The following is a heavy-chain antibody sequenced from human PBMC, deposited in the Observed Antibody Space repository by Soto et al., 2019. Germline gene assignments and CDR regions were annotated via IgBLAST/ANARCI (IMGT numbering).Heavy chain of an antibody. Sequence: GGSLRLSCAASGFTFSSYWMSWVRQAPGKGLEWVANIKQDGSEKYYVDSVKGRFTISRDNAKNSLYLQMNSLRAEDRAVYYCARDVFMITFGGVIAHFDYWGQGTLVTVSS. CDR2: IKQDGSEK. V-gene: IGHV3-7*01. CDR3: ARDVFMITFGGVIAHFDY. D-gene: IGHD3-16*02. CDR1: GFTFSSYW. J-gene: IGHJ4*02.